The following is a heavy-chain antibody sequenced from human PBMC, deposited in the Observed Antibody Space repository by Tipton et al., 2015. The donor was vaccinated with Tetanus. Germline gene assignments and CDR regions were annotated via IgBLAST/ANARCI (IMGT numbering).Heavy chain of an antibody. D-gene: IGHD6-19*01. J-gene: IGHJ4*02. CDR3: AISDVAVADTN. CDR2: ISAGGGST. V-gene: IGHV3-23*01. CDR1: GGSSSSFY. Sequence: GLVKPSETLSLTCEVSGGSSSSFYWSWVRQAPGKGLEWVSGISAGGGSTYYADSVEGRFTISRDNSKNTLYLQMNSLRAEDTAIYYCAISDVAVADTNWGQGTLVTVSS.